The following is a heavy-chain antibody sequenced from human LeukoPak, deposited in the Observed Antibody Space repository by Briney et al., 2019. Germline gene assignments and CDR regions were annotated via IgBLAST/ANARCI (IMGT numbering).Heavy chain of an antibody. CDR1: GGSISSYY. CDR3: ARDSYFYGSGSYYRWFDP. Sequence: SETLSLTCTVSGGSISSYYWSWLRQPPGKGLEWIGYIYYSGSTNYNPSLKSRVTISVDTSKNQFFLKLSSVTAADTAVYYCARDSYFYGSGSYYRWFDPWGQGTLVTVSS. V-gene: IGHV4-59*01. J-gene: IGHJ5*02. D-gene: IGHD3-10*01. CDR2: IYYSGST.